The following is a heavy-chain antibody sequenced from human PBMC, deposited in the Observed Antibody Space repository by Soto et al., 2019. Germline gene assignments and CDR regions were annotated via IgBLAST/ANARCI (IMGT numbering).Heavy chain of an antibody. CDR1: GGTFSSYA. D-gene: IGHD3-22*01. CDR2: IIPIFGTP. V-gene: IGHV1-69*01. J-gene: IGHJ4*02. CDR3: ARGVWYYDSIGYPYYFDY. Sequence: QVQLVQSGAEVKKPGSSVKVSCKASGGTFSSYAISWVRQAPGQGLEWMGGIIPIFGTPNYAQKFQGRVTITADESTSTAYMELSSMRSADTAVYYGARGVWYYDSIGYPYYFDYWGQGTLVTVSS.